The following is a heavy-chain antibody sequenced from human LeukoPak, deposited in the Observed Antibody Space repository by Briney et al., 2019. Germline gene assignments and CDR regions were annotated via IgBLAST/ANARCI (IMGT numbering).Heavy chain of an antibody. Sequence: PSETLSLTCTVSGGSISSYYWSWIRQPAGKGLEWIGRIYISGSTKYNPSLRSRVTMSVDTSKDQFSLKLNSVTAADTAVYYCARSGFRGYSYGPPDYWGQGTLVTVSS. CDR1: GGSISSYY. V-gene: IGHV4-4*07. CDR2: IYISGST. CDR3: ARSGFRGYSYGPPDY. D-gene: IGHD5-18*01. J-gene: IGHJ4*02.